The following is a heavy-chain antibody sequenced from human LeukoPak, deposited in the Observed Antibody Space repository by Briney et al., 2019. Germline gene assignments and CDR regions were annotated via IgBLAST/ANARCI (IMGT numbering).Heavy chain of an antibody. V-gene: IGHV4-61*02. J-gene: IGHJ6*03. Sequence: SETLSLTCAVSPGSMDSGLYYCTWIRQPAGKGLEWIGRISNNGGTAYNPSLRSRVTITVYTSNNHLSPKLPSVTAATTAVYYCARETNDIYSPSCGLYDTYYYIDAWGKGTTVTVSS. CDR3: ARETNDIYSPSCGLYDTYYYIDA. CDR1: PGSMDSGLYY. CDR2: ISNNGGT. D-gene: IGHD5/OR15-5a*01.